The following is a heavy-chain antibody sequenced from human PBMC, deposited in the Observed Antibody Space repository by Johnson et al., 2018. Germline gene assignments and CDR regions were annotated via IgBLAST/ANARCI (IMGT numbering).Heavy chain of an antibody. Sequence: EVQLLESGGGLVKPGGSLRLSCAASGITFSSYWMTWVRQAPGKGLEWVANINQDGSVKNYEDSVKGRFSISRDNSKNSLYLQRNSLRAEDTAVYYCATSNGRRDAIWGQGTMVTVSS. CDR1: GITFSSYW. D-gene: IGHD2-8*01. CDR3: ATSNGRRDAI. CDR2: INQDGSVK. V-gene: IGHV3-7*01. J-gene: IGHJ3*02.